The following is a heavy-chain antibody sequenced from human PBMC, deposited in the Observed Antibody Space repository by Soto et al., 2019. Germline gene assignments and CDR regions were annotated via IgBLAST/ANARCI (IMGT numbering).Heavy chain of an antibody. Sequence: GGSLRLSCAASGFTFSSYAMHWVRQAPGKGLEWVAVISYDGSNKYYADSVKGRFTISRDNSKNTLYLQMNSLRAEDTAVYYCARDLEWLEFNYYYYGMDVWGQGTTVTVSS. J-gene: IGHJ6*02. V-gene: IGHV3-30-3*01. CDR3: ARDLEWLEFNYYYYGMDV. CDR1: GFTFSSYA. D-gene: IGHD3-3*01. CDR2: ISYDGSNK.